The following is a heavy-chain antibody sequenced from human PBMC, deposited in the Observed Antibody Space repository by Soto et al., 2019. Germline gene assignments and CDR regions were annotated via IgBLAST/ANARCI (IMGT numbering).Heavy chain of an antibody. J-gene: IGHJ6*02. CDR3: ASVETQRYYYGMDV. D-gene: IGHD2-15*01. CDR1: GGTFSSYA. CDR2: IIPIFGTA. V-gene: IGHV1-69*13. Sequence: GASVKVSCKASGGTFSSYAISWVRQAPGQGLEWMGGIIPIFGTADYAQKFPGRVTITADESTSTAYMELSSLRSEDTAVYYCASVETQRYYYGMDVWGQGTTVTVSS.